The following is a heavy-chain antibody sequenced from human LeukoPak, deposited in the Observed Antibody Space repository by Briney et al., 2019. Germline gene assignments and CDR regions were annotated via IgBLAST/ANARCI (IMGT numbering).Heavy chain of an antibody. J-gene: IGHJ4*02. D-gene: IGHD6-13*01. CDR1: GFIASSNY. CDR2: SRSKANSYAT. CDR3: ARAGRSYWSSWSLDY. V-gene: IGHV3-72*01. Sequence: GGSLRLSCTASGFIASSNYISWVRQAPGKGLEWVGRSRSKANSYATEYAASVKGRFTISRDESENSLYLQMNSLKTEDTAVYYCARAGRSYWSSWSLDYWGQGTLVTVSS.